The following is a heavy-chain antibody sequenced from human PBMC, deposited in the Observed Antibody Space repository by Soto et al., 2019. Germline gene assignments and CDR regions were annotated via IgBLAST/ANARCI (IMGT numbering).Heavy chain of an antibody. J-gene: IGHJ4*02. CDR2: IIPIFGTA. CDR1: GGTFSSYA. D-gene: IGHD5-18*01. Sequence: GASVKVSCKASGGTFSSYAISWVRQAPGQGLEWMGGIIPIFGTANYAQKFKGRVTITADKSTSTAYMELSSLRSEDTAVYYCASSGQLWSRGYFDYWGQGTLVTVSS. V-gene: IGHV1-69*06. CDR3: ASSGQLWSRGYFDY.